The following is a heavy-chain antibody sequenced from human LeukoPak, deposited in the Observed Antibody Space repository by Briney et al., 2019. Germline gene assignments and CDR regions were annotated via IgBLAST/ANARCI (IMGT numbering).Heavy chain of an antibody. D-gene: IGHD1-26*01. Sequence: GGSLRLSCVASEFTFSNYVMSWVRQAPGKGLEWVSAITARGDGTNYADSVRGRFTISRDNSKNTLYLQMNSLRAEDTAVYYCAKWSGSYDNWGQGTLVTVSS. CDR1: EFTFSNYV. CDR2: ITARGDGT. V-gene: IGHV3-23*01. J-gene: IGHJ4*02. CDR3: AKWSGSYDN.